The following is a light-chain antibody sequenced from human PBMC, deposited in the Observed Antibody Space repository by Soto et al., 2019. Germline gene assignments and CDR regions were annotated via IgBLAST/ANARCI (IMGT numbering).Light chain of an antibody. CDR1: SSNIGSYA. CDR3: AAWDDSLKVVV. J-gene: IGLJ2*01. CDR2: SDN. V-gene: IGLV1-44*01. Sequence: QSVLTQPPSASGTPGQRVTISCSGSSSNIGSYAVNWYQHLPGTAPKLVIYSDNQRPSGVPDRFSVSKSGTSASLAISGLQSEDEADYYCAAWDDSLKVVVFGGGTKLTVL.